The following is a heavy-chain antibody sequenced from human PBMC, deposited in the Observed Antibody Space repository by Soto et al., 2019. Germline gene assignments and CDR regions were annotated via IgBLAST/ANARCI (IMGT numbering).Heavy chain of an antibody. D-gene: IGHD5-12*01. CDR2: VKDGGHT. Sequence: QVQLQQWGAGLLKPSETLSLKCAVTGGSLSGYYWSWIRQPPGKGLEWIGEVKDGGHTNYSPSLRGRVTISSDTSNNQFSLRLNSVTAADPGVYYCARGQEGVVATHWHHGSLVTVSS. CDR3: ARGQEGVVATH. V-gene: IGHV4-34*01. CDR1: GGSLSGYY. J-gene: IGHJ4*01.